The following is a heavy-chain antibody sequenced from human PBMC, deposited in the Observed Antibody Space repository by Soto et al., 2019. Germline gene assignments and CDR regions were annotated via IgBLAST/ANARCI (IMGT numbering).Heavy chain of an antibody. V-gene: IGHV1-69*12. D-gene: IGHD3-22*01. Sequence: QVQLVQSGAEVKKPGSSVKVSCKASGGTFSSYAISWVRQAPGQGLEWMGGIIPIFGTANHGQKFQGRVTSTADEATSAGYMELSRLRSEGTAVYYCESVWVADSSKEVDYGGQGTLVTVSS. CDR1: GGTFSSYA. CDR3: ESVWVADSSKEVDY. J-gene: IGHJ4*02. CDR2: IIPIFGTA.